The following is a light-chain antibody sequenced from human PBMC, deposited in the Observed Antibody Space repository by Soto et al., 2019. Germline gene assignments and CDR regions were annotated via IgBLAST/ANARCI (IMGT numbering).Light chain of an antibody. CDR3: QQYYSTLLT. CDR1: QSVLYSSNHKNY. J-gene: IGKJ4*01. CDR2: WAS. Sequence: DIVMTQSPESLAVSLGERATINCKSSQSVLYSSNHKNYLAWYQQKPGQPPKLLIYWASTRESGVPERFSGSGSGTDFTLTISSLQAEDVAVYYCQQYYSTLLTFGGGTKVELK. V-gene: IGKV4-1*01.